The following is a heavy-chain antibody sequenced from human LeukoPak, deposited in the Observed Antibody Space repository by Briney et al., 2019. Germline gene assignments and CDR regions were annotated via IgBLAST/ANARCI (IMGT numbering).Heavy chain of an antibody. Sequence: ASVKVSCKASGYTFTNYFIHWVRQAPGQGLEWMGRINPNSGGTNYAQKFQGRVTMTRDTSISTAYVELSRLRSDDTAVYYCASRNSSSSPYWGQGTLVTVSS. D-gene: IGHD6-6*01. CDR3: ASRNSSSSPY. CDR2: INPNSGGT. CDR1: GYTFTNYF. J-gene: IGHJ4*02. V-gene: IGHV1-2*06.